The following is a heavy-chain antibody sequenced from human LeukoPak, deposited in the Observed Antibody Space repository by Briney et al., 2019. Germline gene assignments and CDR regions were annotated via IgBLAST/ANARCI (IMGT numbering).Heavy chain of an antibody. CDR1: GFTFNDYY. J-gene: IGHJ3*02. CDR2: ISNSGSTI. Sequence: GGSLRLSCAASGFTFNDYYMSWFRQSPGKGLEWVSYISNSGSTIHYADSVKGRFTISRDNAKNSLSLQMNSLRAEDTAVYYCAREIDHDAFDIWGQGTMVTVSS. V-gene: IGHV3-11*01. CDR3: AREIDHDAFDI.